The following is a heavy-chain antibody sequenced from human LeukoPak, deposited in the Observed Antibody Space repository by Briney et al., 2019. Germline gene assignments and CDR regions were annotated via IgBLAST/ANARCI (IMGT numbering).Heavy chain of an antibody. CDR1: GFTFSSSE. V-gene: IGHV3-48*03. CDR2: IGSSGNAI. Sequence: GGSLRLSCAASGFTFSSSEMNWVRQAPGKGLEWVSYIGSSGNAIYYADSVRGRFTISRDNAKNSLYLQMNSLRVEDTAVYCCARRRDWFDPWGQGTLVTVSS. J-gene: IGHJ5*02. CDR3: ARRRDWFDP.